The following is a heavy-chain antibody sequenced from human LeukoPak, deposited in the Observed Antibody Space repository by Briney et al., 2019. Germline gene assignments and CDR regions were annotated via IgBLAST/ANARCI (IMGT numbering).Heavy chain of an antibody. Sequence: SETLSLTCTVSGGSISSSSYYWGWIRQPPGKGLEWIGSIYYSGSTNYNPSLKSRVTISVDTSKNQFSLKLSSVTAADTAVYYGARQSRSPADFDYWGQGTLVTVSS. V-gene: IGHV4-39*01. CDR2: IYYSGST. CDR1: GGSISSSSYY. J-gene: IGHJ4*02. CDR3: ARQSRSPADFDY.